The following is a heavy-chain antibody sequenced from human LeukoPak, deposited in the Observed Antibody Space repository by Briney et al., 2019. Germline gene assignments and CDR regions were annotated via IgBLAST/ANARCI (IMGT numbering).Heavy chain of an antibody. V-gene: IGHV3-7*01. D-gene: IGHD2/OR15-2a*01. CDR2: INQDGGTE. CDR3: ARHTLRRFDY. Sequence: GGSLRLSCAAYGFTFTNYWLTWVRQAPGKGLEWVANINQDGGTEYYVDSMKGRFTISRDNAKNLVYLQINSLRAEDTAVYFCARHTLRRFDYWGQGALVTVSS. J-gene: IGHJ4*02. CDR1: GFTFTNYW.